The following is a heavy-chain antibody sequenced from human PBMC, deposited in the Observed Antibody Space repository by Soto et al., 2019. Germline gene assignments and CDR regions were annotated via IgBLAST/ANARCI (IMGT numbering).Heavy chain of an antibody. V-gene: IGHV3-30-3*01. CDR3: AREIMITFGGVIVIPLNYFDY. CDR2: ISYDGSNK. CDR1: GFTFSSYA. J-gene: IGHJ4*02. Sequence: QVQLVESGGGVVQPGRSLRLSCAASGFTFSSYAMHWVRQAPGKGLEWVAVISYDGSNKYYADSVKGRFTISRDNSKKTLYLQMNSLRAEDTAVYYCAREIMITFGGVIVIPLNYFDYWGQGTLVTVSS. D-gene: IGHD3-16*02.